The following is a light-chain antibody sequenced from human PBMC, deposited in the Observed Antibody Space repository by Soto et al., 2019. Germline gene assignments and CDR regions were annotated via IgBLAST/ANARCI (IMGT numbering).Light chain of an antibody. CDR2: DAS. Sequence: EILLTQSPAIVSLSPGERATLSCRASQSVNNFFAWYQQKPGQAPRLLIYDASYRAPGIPARFSGSGPGTDFTLTVSSLEAEDSAVYYCQQRGSWPATFGPGTKVDIK. CDR1: QSVNNF. CDR3: QQRGSWPAT. V-gene: IGKV3-11*01. J-gene: IGKJ3*01.